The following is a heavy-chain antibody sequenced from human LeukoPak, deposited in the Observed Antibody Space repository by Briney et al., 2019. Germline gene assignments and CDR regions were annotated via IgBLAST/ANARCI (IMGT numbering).Heavy chain of an antibody. Sequence: GGSLRLSCAASGFTFSSYAMSWVRQAPGKGLEWVSAISGSGGSTYYADSVKGRFTISRDNSKNTLYLQMNSLRAEDTAVYYCAENSRYFDWLLFDYWGQGTLVTVSS. CDR2: ISGSGGST. V-gene: IGHV3-23*01. CDR3: AENSRYFDWLLFDY. D-gene: IGHD3-9*01. CDR1: GFTFSSYA. J-gene: IGHJ4*02.